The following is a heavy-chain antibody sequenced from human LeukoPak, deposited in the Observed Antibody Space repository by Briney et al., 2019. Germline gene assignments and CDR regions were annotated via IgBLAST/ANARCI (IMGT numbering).Heavy chain of an antibody. V-gene: IGHV3-21*01. CDR3: TSRGINYYDSGGFTY. J-gene: IGHJ4*02. D-gene: IGHD3-22*01. CDR2: ISSSSTYI. CDR1: GFTFSGYS. Sequence: GGSLRLSCTASGFTFSGYSMNWVRQAPGKGLEWVSSISSSSTYICYADSVKGRSTISRDNAKNSLYLQMNSLRAEDTAVYYCTSRGINYYDSGGFTYWGQGTLVTVSS.